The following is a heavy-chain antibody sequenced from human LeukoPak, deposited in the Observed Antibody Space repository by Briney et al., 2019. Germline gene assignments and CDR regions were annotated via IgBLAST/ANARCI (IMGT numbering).Heavy chain of an antibody. J-gene: IGHJ4*02. V-gene: IGHV4-34*01. D-gene: IGHD2-2*01. CDR1: GGSFSGYY. CDR3: ARQSPNCSSTSCSDY. Sequence: SETLSLTCAVYGGSFSGYYWSWIRQPPGKGLEWIGEINHSGSTNYNPSLKSRVTISVDTSKNQFSLKLSSVTAADTAVYYCARQSPNCSSTSCSDYWGQGTLVTVSS. CDR2: INHSGST.